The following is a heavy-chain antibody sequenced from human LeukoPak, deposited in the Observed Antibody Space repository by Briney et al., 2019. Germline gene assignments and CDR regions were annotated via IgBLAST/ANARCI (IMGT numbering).Heavy chain of an antibody. J-gene: IGHJ4*02. CDR2: IKQDGSEK. CDR3: ARDNYGLDY. V-gene: IGHV3-7*01. Sequence: GGSLRLSCVGSGFTFSDYWMSWVRQAPGKGLEWVANIKQDGSEKDYVDALKGRFTISRDNAKNSLYLQMNSLRAEDTAVYYCARDNYGLDYWGQGTLVTVSS. D-gene: IGHD3-10*01. CDR1: GFTFSDYW.